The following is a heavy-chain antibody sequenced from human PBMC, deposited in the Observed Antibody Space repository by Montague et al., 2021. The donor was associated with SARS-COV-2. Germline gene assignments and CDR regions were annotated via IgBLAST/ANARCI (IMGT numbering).Heavy chain of an antibody. CDR1: GFTVSSNY. J-gene: IGHJ4*02. Sequence: SLRLSCAASGFTVSSNYMSWVRQAPGKGLEWVSAIYSGGSTYYADSVKGRFTISRDNSKNTLYLQMNSLRAEDTAVYYCARDAGGNFPTSFDYWGQGTLVTVSS. CDR2: IYSGGST. CDR3: ARDAGGNFPTSFDY. V-gene: IGHV3-53*01. D-gene: IGHD4-23*01.